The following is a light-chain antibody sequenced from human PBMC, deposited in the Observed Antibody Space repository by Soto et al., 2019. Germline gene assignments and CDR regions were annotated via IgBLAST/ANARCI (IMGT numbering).Light chain of an antibody. CDR2: GAA. CDR3: QHYNNWPPWT. Sequence: EIMMTQSPATLSVSPGERATLSCGASQSVSNNLAWYQQKPGQAPRLLIYGAATRATGIPARFSGSGSGTESTLTISSLQSEDFAVYYCQHYNNWPPWTFGQGTKVDIK. J-gene: IGKJ1*01. CDR1: QSVSNN. V-gene: IGKV3-15*01.